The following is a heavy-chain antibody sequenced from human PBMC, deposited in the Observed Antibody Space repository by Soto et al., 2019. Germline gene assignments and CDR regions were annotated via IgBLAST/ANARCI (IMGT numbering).Heavy chain of an antibody. CDR1: GGSISSYY. Sequence: SETLSLTCTVSGGSISSYYWSWIRQPPGKGLEWIGYIYESESTHYKPSLKSRVTISVDTSKNQFSLKLSSVTAADTAVYYCAREDFSSGLDVWGQGTTVTVSS. J-gene: IGHJ6*02. V-gene: IGHV4-59*01. CDR3: AREDFSSGLDV. CDR2: IYESEST.